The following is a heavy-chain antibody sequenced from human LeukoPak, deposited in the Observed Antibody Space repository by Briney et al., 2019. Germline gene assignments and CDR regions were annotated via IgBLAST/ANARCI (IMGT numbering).Heavy chain of an antibody. Sequence: SQTLSLTCTVSGDSISSGSFCWSWIRQPAGKGLDWIGHIYTTGSTNYNPSLKSRVTISVDTSKNQFSLKLSSVTAADTAVYYCARDGGRYCSGGSCYGEDGGDYWGQGTLVTVSS. J-gene: IGHJ4*02. D-gene: IGHD2-15*01. CDR3: ARDGGRYCSGGSCYGEDGGDY. V-gene: IGHV4-61*09. CDR1: GDSISSGSFC. CDR2: IYTTGST.